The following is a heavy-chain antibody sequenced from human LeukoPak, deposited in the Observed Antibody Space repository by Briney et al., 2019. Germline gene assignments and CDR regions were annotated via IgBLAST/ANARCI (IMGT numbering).Heavy chain of an antibody. J-gene: IGHJ6*03. V-gene: IGHV1-8*03. CDR2: MNPNSGNT. D-gene: IGHD6-13*01. Sequence: GASVKVSCKASGYTFTSYDINWVRQATGQGLEWMGWMNPNSGNTGYAQKFQGRVTITRSTSISTAYMELSSLRSEDTAVYYCARGIAQAAGTYQWYYYYMDVWGKGTTVTVSS. CDR3: ARGIAQAAGTYQWYYYYMDV. CDR1: GYTFTSYD.